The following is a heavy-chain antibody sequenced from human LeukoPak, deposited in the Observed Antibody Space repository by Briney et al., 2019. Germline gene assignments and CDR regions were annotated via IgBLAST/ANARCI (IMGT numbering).Heavy chain of an antibody. Sequence: SETLSLTCAVYGGSFSGYYWSWIRQPPGKGLEWIGEINHSGSTNYNPSLKSRVTISVDTSKNQFSLKLSSVTAADTAVYYCARVRRITMVRGAEFDYWGQGTLVTVSS. CDR1: GGSFSGYY. CDR3: ARVRRITMVRGAEFDY. CDR2: INHSGST. D-gene: IGHD3-10*01. J-gene: IGHJ4*02. V-gene: IGHV4-34*01.